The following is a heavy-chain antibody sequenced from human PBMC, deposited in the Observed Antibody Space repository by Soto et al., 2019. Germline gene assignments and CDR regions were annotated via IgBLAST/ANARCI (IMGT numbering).Heavy chain of an antibody. CDR1: GGSIDNYY. V-gene: IGHV4-59*08. Sequence: SETLSLTCSVSGGSIDNYYWSWIRQPPGKGLEWIGYIFFLGYTNYNPSLKGRVNISVDTSNNQFSLRLTSMTAADTAVYYCARLSRGAAAGFDYWGQGALVTVSS. CDR3: ARLSRGAAAGFDY. CDR2: IFFLGYT. J-gene: IGHJ4*02. D-gene: IGHD6-13*01.